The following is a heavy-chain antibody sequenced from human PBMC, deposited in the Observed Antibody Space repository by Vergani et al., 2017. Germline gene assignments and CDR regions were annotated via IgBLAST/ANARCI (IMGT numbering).Heavy chain of an antibody. CDR2: FDPEDGET. J-gene: IGHJ5*02. CDR3: ARAEIGVVVVPAATPYNWFDP. V-gene: IGHV1-24*01. Sequence: QVQLVQSGAEVKKPGASVKVSCKVSGYTLTELSMHWVRQAPGKGLEWMGGFDPEDGETIYAQKFQGRVTMTEDTSTDTASMELSSLRSEDTAVYYCARAEIGVVVVPAATPYNWFDPWGQGTLVTVSS. D-gene: IGHD2-2*01. CDR1: GYTLTELS.